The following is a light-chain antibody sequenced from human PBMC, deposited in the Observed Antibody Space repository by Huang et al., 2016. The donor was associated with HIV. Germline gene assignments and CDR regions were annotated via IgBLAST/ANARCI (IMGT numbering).Light chain of an antibody. CDR3: QQYSKWPPNT. CDR2: GAS. V-gene: IGKV3-15*01. J-gene: IGKJ2*01. CDR1: QSVNSK. Sequence: EIVMTQSPATLSLSPGERATLSCRASQSVNSKLAWYQQKPGQAPRLLIYGASTRAPGVPGRFRGRGSGTEFTLTISSLQSEDFAVYYCQQYSKWPPNTFGQGTKLESK.